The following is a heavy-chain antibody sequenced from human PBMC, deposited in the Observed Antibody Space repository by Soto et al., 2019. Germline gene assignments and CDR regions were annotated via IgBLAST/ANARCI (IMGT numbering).Heavy chain of an antibody. Sequence: PSETLSLTCTVSGGSISSSSYYWGWIRQPPGKGLEWIGSIYYSGSTNYNPSLESRVTISVDTSKNQFSLKLSSVTAADTAVYYCARQTDSYYTFDAFDIWGQGTMVTVSS. D-gene: IGHD3-22*01. J-gene: IGHJ3*02. CDR2: IYYSGST. CDR1: GGSISSSSYY. V-gene: IGHV4-39*01. CDR3: ARQTDSYYTFDAFDI.